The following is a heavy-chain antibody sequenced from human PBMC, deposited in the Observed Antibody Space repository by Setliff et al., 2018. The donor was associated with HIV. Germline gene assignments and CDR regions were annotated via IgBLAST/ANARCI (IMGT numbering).Heavy chain of an antibody. J-gene: IGHJ4*02. CDR3: ARSRRMQLWLPLNY. CDR1: GGTFSSYA. Sequence: SVKVSCKASGGTFSSYAISWVRQAPGQGLEWMGGIIPILGIANYAQKFQGRVTITADKSTSTAYMELSSLRSEDTAVYYCARSRRMQLWLPLNYWGQGTPVTVSS. CDR2: IIPILGIA. D-gene: IGHD5-18*01. V-gene: IGHV1-69*10.